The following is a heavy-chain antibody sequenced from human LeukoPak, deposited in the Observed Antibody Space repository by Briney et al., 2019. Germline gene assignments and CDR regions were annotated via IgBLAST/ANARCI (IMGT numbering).Heavy chain of an antibody. J-gene: IGHJ4*02. D-gene: IGHD6-13*01. Sequence: SETLSLTCAVYGGSFSAYYWSWIRQPPGKGLEWIGEINHSGITNYNPSLKSRVTISVDTSKNQISLRLSSMTAADTAVYYCAREFGRGITAAGTDCWGQGTLVTVSS. CDR3: AREFGRGITAAGTDC. V-gene: IGHV4-34*01. CDR1: GGSFSAYY. CDR2: INHSGIT.